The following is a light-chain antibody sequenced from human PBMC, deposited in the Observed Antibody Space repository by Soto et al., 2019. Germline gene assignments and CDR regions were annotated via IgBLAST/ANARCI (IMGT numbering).Light chain of an antibody. CDR2: AAS. V-gene: IGKV1-39*01. J-gene: IGKJ2*01. CDR1: QRIANY. Sequence: DIQMTQSPSSLPASVGDRVTITCRASQRIANYLNWYQQRPGKAPNLLIYAASSLQSGVPSRFSASGSGTDFTLTISSLQPEDFATYYCQQSYTIPHTLGLGTKLEIK. CDR3: QQSYTIPHT.